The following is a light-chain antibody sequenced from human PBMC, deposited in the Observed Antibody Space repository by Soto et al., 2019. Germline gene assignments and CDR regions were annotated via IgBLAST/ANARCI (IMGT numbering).Light chain of an antibody. V-gene: IGKV1-5*03. CDR3: QQYISDSRT. CDR2: QAS. J-gene: IGKJ2*02. Sequence: DIQMTQSPSTLSASVGDRVTINCRASRSISTWLAWYQHRPGKAPKLLIYQASSLEDGVPSRFSGSGSGTAYTLTISSLQPDDFATDDCQQYISDSRTFGQGTKVESK. CDR1: RSISTW.